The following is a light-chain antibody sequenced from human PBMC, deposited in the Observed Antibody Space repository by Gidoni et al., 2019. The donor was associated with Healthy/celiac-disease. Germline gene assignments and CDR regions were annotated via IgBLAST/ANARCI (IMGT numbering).Light chain of an antibody. J-gene: IGKJ4*01. V-gene: IGKV1-33*01. Sequence: DIQMTQSPSSLSASVGDRVTITCQASQDISNYLNWYQQKPGKAPKLLIYDASNLETGVPSRFSGSGSGTDFTFTISSLQPEDIATYYCQQYDNRPGLTFGGGTKVEIK. CDR2: DAS. CDR3: QQYDNRPGLT. CDR1: QDISNY.